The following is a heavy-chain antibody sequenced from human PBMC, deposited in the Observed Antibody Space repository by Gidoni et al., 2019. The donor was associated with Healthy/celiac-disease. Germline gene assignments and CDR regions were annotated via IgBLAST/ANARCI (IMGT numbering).Heavy chain of an antibody. CDR1: GGSISSGGYY. D-gene: IGHD2-15*01. CDR2: IYYSGST. Sequence: QVQLQESGPGLVKPSQTLSLTCTVSGGSISSGGYYWSWIRQHPGKGLEWIGYIYYSGSTYYNPSLKSRVTISVDTSKNQFSLKLSSVTAADTAVYYCAREVHRKVVVVAAYFDYWGQGTLVTVSS. J-gene: IGHJ4*02. V-gene: IGHV4-31*03. CDR3: AREVHRKVVVVAAYFDY.